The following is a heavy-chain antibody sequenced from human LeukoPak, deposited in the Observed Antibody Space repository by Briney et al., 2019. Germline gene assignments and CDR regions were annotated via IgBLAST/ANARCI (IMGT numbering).Heavy chain of an antibody. D-gene: IGHD2-15*01. CDR1: GFTFSTYA. J-gene: IGHJ3*02. CDR2: ISGNGRST. V-gene: IGHV3-64*01. CDR3: TRDIGRLRGDAFDI. Sequence: PGGSLRLSCTASGFTFSTYATHWVRQAPGKGLEYVSGISGNGRSTFYANSVKGRFTVSRDNSKGTLYLQMGSLRAEDMAVYYCTRDIGRLRGDAFDIWGQGTMVTVSS.